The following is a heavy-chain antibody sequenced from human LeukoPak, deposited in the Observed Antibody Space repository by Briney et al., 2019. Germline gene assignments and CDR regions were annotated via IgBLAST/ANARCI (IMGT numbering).Heavy chain of an antibody. CDR1: GLSVSSNF. V-gene: IGHV3-53*05. J-gene: IGHJ4*02. Sequence: GGSLRLSCAATGLSVSSNFMSWVRQAPGKGLEWVSVIYGGGSTYYADSVKGRFTISRDTPKNTLFLQMNSLRAEDTAVYHCAKSRYTNAWSSDYWGQGTLVTVSS. CDR2: IYGGGST. D-gene: IGHD1-14*01. CDR3: AKSRYTNAWSSDY.